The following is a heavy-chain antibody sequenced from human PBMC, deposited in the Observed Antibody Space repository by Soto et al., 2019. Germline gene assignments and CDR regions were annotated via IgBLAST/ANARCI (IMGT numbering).Heavy chain of an antibody. CDR2: IMPIFGKA. D-gene: IGHD6-6*01. CDR1: GGTYSSYA. CDR3: ARFFFDSSSSHIDY. Sequence: SVKVSSKTSGGTYSSYAISWVRQARGQGLEWMGGIMPIFGKANYPQKFQGRVTITANESTSTAYMELSSLRSEDTAVYYCARFFFDSSSSHIDYWGRGTLFTVSS. V-gene: IGHV1-69*13. J-gene: IGHJ4*02.